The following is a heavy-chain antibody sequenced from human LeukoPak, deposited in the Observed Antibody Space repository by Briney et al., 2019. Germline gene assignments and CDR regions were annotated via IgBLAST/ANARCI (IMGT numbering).Heavy chain of an antibody. V-gene: IGHV4-34*01. CDR3: ARRRGYSYGYLEDD. Sequence: PSETLSLTCAVYGGSFSGYYWSWIRQPPGKGLEWIGEINHSGSTNYNPSLKSRVTISVDTSKNQFSLKLSSVTAADTAVYYCARRRGYSYGYLEDDWGQGTLVTVSS. CDR1: GGSFSGYY. CDR2: INHSGST. J-gene: IGHJ4*02. D-gene: IGHD5-18*01.